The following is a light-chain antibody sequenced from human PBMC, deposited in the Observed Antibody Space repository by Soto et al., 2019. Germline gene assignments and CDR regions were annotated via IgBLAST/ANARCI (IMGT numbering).Light chain of an antibody. CDR3: QQLNSYPMT. CDR1: QGISSY. Sequence: IQLTQSPSSLSASVGDRVTITCLASQGISSYLAWYQKKPGKAPKLLIYAASTLQSGIPSRFSGSGSGTDFTLTISSLQPEDFATYYCQQLNSYPMTFGQGTRLEIK. J-gene: IGKJ5*01. V-gene: IGKV1-9*01. CDR2: AAS.